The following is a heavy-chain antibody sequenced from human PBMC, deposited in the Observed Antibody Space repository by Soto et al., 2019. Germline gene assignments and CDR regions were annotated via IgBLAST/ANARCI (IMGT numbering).Heavy chain of an antibody. D-gene: IGHD3-22*01. J-gene: IGHJ5*02. CDR1: GFTFGDYA. V-gene: IGHV3-49*05. Sequence: EVQLVESGGGLVKPGRSLRLSCTASGFTFGDYAMSWFRQAPGKGLEWVGFIRSKAYGGTTQYAASVKGRFTISRDDSNSIAYLQMNSLKTEDTAVYYCTTNYYDSSGYDNWFDPWGQGTLVTVSS. CDR2: IRSKAYGGTT. CDR3: TTNYYDSSGYDNWFDP.